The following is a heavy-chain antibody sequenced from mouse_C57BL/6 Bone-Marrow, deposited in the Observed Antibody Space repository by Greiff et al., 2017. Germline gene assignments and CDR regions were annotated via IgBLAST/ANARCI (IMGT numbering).Heavy chain of an antibody. Sequence: EVQLQQSGPGLVKPSQSLSLTCSVTGYSITSGYYWNWIRQFPGNKLEWMGYISYDGSNNYNPSLKNRISITRDTSKNQFFLKLNSVTTEDTATYYCASYYSNPYFDYWGQGTTLTVSS. CDR1: GYSITSGYY. J-gene: IGHJ2*01. V-gene: IGHV3-6*01. CDR3: ASYYSNPYFDY. CDR2: ISYDGSN. D-gene: IGHD2-5*01.